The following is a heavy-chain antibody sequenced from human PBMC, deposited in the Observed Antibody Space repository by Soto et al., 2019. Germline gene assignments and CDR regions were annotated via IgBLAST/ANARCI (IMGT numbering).Heavy chain of an antibody. Sequence: ASVKVSCKVSGYTLTKLSMHWVRQAPGKGLEWMGGFDPEDGETIYAQKFQGRVTMTEDTSTDTAYMELSSLRSEDTAVYYCATAYSSTTRFDYWGQGTLVTVSS. V-gene: IGHV1-24*01. J-gene: IGHJ4*02. CDR2: FDPEDGET. CDR1: GYTLTKLS. D-gene: IGHD6-19*01. CDR3: ATAYSSTTRFDY.